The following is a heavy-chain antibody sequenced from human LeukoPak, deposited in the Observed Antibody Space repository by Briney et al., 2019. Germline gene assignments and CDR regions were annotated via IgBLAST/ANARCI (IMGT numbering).Heavy chain of an antibody. J-gene: IGHJ4*02. D-gene: IGHD3-3*01. CDR3: AKYYDFWSGYYRAGFDY. V-gene: IGHV3-23*01. Sequence: PGGSLRLSCAASGFTFSSYAMSWIRQAPGKGLEWVSAIIGSNTNTYYADSVKGRFTISRDNSKNTLYLQMNSLRAEDTAVYYCAKYYDFWSGYYRAGFDYWGQGTLVTVSS. CDR2: IIGSNTNT. CDR1: GFTFSSYA.